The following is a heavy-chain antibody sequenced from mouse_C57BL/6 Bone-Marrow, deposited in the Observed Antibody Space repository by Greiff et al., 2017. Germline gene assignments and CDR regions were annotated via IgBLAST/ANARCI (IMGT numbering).Heavy chain of an antibody. Sequence: VQLQQPGAELVKPGASVKLSCKASGYTFTSYWMHWVKQRPGQGLEWIGMIHPNSGSTNYNEKFKSKATLTVDKSSSTAYMQLSSLTSEDSAVYYCASPITTGFAYWGQGTLVTVSA. CDR1: GYTFTSYW. CDR3: ASPITTGFAY. D-gene: IGHD1-1*01. J-gene: IGHJ3*01. CDR2: IHPNSGST. V-gene: IGHV1-64*01.